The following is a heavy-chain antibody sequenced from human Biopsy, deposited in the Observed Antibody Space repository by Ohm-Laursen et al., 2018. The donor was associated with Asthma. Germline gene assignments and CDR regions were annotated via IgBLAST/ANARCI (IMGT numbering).Heavy chain of an antibody. D-gene: IGHD2-2*01. Sequence: ASVKVSCKSLGGTFNTYVIGWGRQAPGQGLEWMGGINSVFGTTTYPQKFQDRVTINADDSTSTVYMELSSLRSEDTAVYYCVRKAGSCISRTCYSLDFWGQGTLVTVSS. V-gene: IGHV1-69*13. J-gene: IGHJ4*02. CDR1: GGTFNTYV. CDR2: INSVFGTT. CDR3: VRKAGSCISRTCYSLDF.